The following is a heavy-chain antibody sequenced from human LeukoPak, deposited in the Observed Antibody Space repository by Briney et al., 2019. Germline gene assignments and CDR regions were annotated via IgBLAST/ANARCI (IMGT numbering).Heavy chain of an antibody. J-gene: IGHJ4*02. V-gene: IGHV4-61*01. D-gene: IGHD3-10*01. CDR2: IYYSGST. CDR1: GGSVSSGSYY. CDR3: ARGRSTGNFDY. Sequence: SETLSLTCTVSGGSVSSGSYYWSWIRQPPGKGLERIGYIYYSGSTNYNPSLKSRVTISVDTSKNQFSLKLSSVTAADTAVYYCARGRSTGNFDYWGQGTLVTVSS.